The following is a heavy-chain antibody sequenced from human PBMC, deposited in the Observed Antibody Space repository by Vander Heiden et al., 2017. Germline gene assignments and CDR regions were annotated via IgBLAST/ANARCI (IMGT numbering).Heavy chain of an antibody. CDR3: ARDRGTSGWYGGFDY. D-gene: IGHD6-19*01. CDR1: GYPFTGYY. CDR2: INPNSGGT. J-gene: IGHJ4*02. Sequence: QVPLVQSGAEVKNPGASVKVSCKASGYPFTGYYMHWVRQAPGQGLEWMGWINPNSGGTNYAQKFQGRVTMTRDTSISTAYMELSRLTSDDTAVYYCARDRGTSGWYGGFDYWGQGTLVTVSS. V-gene: IGHV1-2*02.